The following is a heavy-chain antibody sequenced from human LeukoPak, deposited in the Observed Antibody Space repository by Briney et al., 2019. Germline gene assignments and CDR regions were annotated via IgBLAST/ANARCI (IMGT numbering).Heavy chain of an antibody. D-gene: IGHD3-16*01. J-gene: IGHJ3*02. V-gene: IGHV3-49*04. CDR3: ARARRLGAHDRQVNAFDI. CDR2: IASDTYGGTA. Sequence: PGGSLRLSCTASGFTFGDYAMTWVRQAPEKGLEWVGFIASDTYGGTAEYAASVKGRFTISRDDSKSIAYLQMNSLRAEDTAVYYCARARRLGAHDRQVNAFDIWGQGTMVTVSS. CDR1: GFTFGDYA.